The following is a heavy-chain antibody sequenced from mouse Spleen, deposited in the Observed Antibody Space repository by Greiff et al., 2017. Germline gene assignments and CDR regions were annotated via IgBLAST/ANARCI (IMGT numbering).Heavy chain of an antibody. CDR1: GYTFTSYW. Sequence: QVQLQQPGAELVKPGASVKLSCKASGYTFTSYWMHWVKQRPGQGLEWIGEINPSNGRTNYNEKFKSKATLTVDKSSSTAYMQLSSLTSEDSAVYYCARKGAYYGNSDYWGQGTTLTVSS. CDR2: INPSNGRT. CDR3: ARKGAYYGNSDY. V-gene: IGHV1S81*02. D-gene: IGHD2-10*01. J-gene: IGHJ2*01.